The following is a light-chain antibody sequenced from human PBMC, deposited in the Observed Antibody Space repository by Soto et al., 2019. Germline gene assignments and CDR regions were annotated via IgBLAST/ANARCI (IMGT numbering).Light chain of an antibody. J-gene: IGKJ4*01. CDR2: GTS. Sequence: EIVLTQSPGTLSLSPGERATLSCRASQGVSSGYLAWYQQNLGQAPRLLISGTSSRATGIPDRFSGSGSGTDFTLTISRLEPEDFAVYYCRQYGSTPRTFGGGTKGDIK. V-gene: IGKV3-20*01. CDR1: QGVSSGY. CDR3: RQYGSTPRT.